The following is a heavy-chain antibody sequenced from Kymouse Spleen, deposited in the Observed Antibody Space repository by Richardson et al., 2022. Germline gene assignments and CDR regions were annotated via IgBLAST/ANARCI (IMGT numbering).Heavy chain of an antibody. Sequence: EVQLVESGGGLVQPGGSLRLSCAASGFTFSSYSMNWVRQAPGKGLEWVSYISSSSSTIYYADSVKGRFTISRDNAKNSLYLQMNSLRDEDTAVYYCARGTSIAARGGAFDIWGQGTMVTVSS. CDR2: ISSSSSTI. V-gene: IGHV3-48*02. D-gene: IGHD6-6*01. J-gene: IGHJ3*02. CDR3: ARGTSIAARGGAFDI. CDR1: GFTFSSYS.